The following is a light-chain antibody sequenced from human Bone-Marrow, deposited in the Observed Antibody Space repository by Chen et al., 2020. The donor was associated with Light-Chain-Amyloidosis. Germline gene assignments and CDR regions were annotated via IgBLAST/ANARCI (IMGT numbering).Light chain of an antibody. J-gene: IGLJ2*01. CDR2: RDT. Sequence: SYELTQPPSVSVSPGQTARITCSGDDLPTKYAYWYQQKPGQAPVLVIHRDTERPSGISERFYGTNSGTKATLTISGVQAEDEAAYHCQSADSSGTNEVIFGGGTKLTVL. V-gene: IGLV3-25*03. CDR1: DLPTKY. CDR3: QSADSSGTNEVI.